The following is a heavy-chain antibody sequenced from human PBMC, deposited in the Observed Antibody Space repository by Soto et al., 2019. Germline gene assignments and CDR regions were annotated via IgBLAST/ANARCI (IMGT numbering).Heavy chain of an antibody. Sequence: GGSLRLSCAASGYTFRNYWMHWVRQAPGKGLVWVSHITSGGGSTNYADSVKDRFTISRDNAKSTLYLQMNSLRAEDTAVYFCARDNSYGMDVWGQGTTVTVS. CDR1: GYTFRNYW. CDR3: ARDNSYGMDV. J-gene: IGHJ6*02. V-gene: IGHV3-74*01. CDR2: ITSGGGST.